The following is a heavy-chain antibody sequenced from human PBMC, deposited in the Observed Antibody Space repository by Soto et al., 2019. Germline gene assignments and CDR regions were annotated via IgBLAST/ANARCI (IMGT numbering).Heavy chain of an antibody. Sequence: AGGYLRLSCASSGFTFSSYAMSCVRQATGKGLEWVSVITGSGDTTDYADSVKGRFTISRDQYKNTLYLQMTSLRLEDTAVYYCAKELRYEYGDYGSFEYWCQGTLVTVSS. D-gene: IGHD4-17*01. CDR3: AKELRYEYGDYGSFEY. CDR1: GFTFSSYA. V-gene: IGHV3-23*01. CDR2: ITGSGDTT. J-gene: IGHJ4*02.